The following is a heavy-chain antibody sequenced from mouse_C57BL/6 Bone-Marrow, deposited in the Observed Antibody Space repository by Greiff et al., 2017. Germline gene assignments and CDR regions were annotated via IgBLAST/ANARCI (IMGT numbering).Heavy chain of an antibody. J-gene: IGHJ2*01. CDR3: ARYDYGGGYFDY. CDR1: GYSITSGYY. CDR2: ISYDGSN. D-gene: IGHD2-4*01. V-gene: IGHV3-6*01. Sequence: EVKLVESGPGLVKPSQSLSLTCSVTGYSITSGYYWNWIRQFPGNKLEWMGYISYDGSNNYNPSLKNRISITRDTSKNQFFLKLNSVTTEDTATYYCARYDYGGGYFDYWGQGTTLTVSS.